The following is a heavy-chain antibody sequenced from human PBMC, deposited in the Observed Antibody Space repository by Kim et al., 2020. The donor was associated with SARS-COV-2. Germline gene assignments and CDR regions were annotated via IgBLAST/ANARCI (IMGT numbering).Heavy chain of an antibody. D-gene: IGHD3-22*01. CDR1: GFTFSFYG. V-gene: IGHV3-33*08. Sequence: GGSLRLSCATSGFTFSFYGMHWVRQAPGKGLEWVAFIWNDGNQKYYVDSVKGRFTISRDNSKNTVSLQMNSLRAEDTAVYYCVSDSSRSVYTDDYFQHWGQGTLVTVSS. J-gene: IGHJ1*01. CDR2: IWNDGNQK. CDR3: VSDSSRSVYTDDYFQH.